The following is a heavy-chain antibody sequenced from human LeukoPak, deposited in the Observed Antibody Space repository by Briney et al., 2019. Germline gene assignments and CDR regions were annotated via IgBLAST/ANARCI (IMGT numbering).Heavy chain of an antibody. V-gene: IGHV3-9*03. CDR1: GFTFDDYA. CDR3: AKSSGYYDWFDP. Sequence: GGSLRLSCAASGFTFDDYAMHWVRQAPGKGLEWVSGISWNSGSIGYADSVKGRFTISRDNAKNSLYLQMNSLRAEDMALYYCAKSSGYYDWFDPWGQGTLVTVSS. D-gene: IGHD2/OR15-2a*01. CDR2: ISWNSGSI. J-gene: IGHJ5*02.